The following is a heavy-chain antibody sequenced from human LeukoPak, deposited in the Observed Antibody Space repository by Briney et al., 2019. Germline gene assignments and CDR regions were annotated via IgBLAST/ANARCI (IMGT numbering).Heavy chain of an antibody. CDR1: EYSFTTHW. CDR3: ARLNWYFDL. J-gene: IGHJ2*01. Sequence: EESLKISCKGSEYSFTTHWIGWVRQMPGKGLEWMGIIYPGDADTRYSPSFQGQVTISADKSITTAYLQWSSLKASDTAMYYCARLNWYFDLWGRGTLVTVSS. CDR2: IYPGDADT. V-gene: IGHV5-51*01.